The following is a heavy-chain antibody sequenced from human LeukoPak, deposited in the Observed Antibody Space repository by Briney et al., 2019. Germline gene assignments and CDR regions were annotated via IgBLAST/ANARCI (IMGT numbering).Heavy chain of an antibody. CDR3: ARDLSSSIWYYFDY. CDR1: GFTLTSYA. D-gene: IGHD6-13*01. Sequence: GGSLRLSCAVSGFTLTSYAMHWVRQAPGKGLEWVAVISYDGNNKYYADSVKGRFAISGDNFNNTLYLQMNSLRAEDTAVYYCARDLSSSIWYYFDYWGQGTLVTVSS. J-gene: IGHJ4*02. V-gene: IGHV3-30*09. CDR2: ISYDGNNK.